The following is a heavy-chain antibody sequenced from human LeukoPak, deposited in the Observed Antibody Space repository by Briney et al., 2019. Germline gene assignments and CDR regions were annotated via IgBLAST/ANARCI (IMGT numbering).Heavy chain of an antibody. CDR3: AKTYRSGSFDY. CDR1: GFTFSSYG. J-gene: IGHJ4*02. D-gene: IGHD3-10*01. Sequence: GGTLRLSCAASGFTFSSYGMSWVRQAPGKGLEWVSAISGSGGSTYYADSVKGRFTISRDNSKNTLYLQMNSLRAEDTAVYYCAKTYRSGSFDYWGQGTLVTVSS. V-gene: IGHV3-23*01. CDR2: ISGSGGST.